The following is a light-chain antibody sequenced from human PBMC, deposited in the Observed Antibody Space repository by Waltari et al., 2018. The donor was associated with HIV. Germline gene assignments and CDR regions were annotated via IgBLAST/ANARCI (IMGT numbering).Light chain of an antibody. CDR3: QQYDSTPLT. J-gene: IGKJ1*01. CDR1: QIILYTSYNMNY. CDR2: GAS. V-gene: IGKV4-1*01. Sequence: IVMTPSPDSLSVSLCERDTTHCTSRQIILYTSYNMNYLSWYQQKPGQPPKLLIYGASTREPEVPDRFSAGGSETDFSLTISSLQAEDVAVYYCQQYDSTPLTFGQGTKVEIK.